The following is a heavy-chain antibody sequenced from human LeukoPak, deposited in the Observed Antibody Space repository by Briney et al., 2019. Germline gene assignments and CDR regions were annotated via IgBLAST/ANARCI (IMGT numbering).Heavy chain of an antibody. D-gene: IGHD2-2*01. CDR1: GFTFSSYW. V-gene: IGHV3-7*01. CDR2: IKQDGSEK. Sequence: GGSLRLSCAASGFTFSSYWMSWVRQAPGKGLEWVANIKQDGSEKYYVDSVKGRFTISRDNAKNSLYLQMNSLRAEDTAVYYCARVKPREVCSSTSCYSLLGGYYYMDVWGKGTTVTVSS. CDR3: ARVKPREVCSSTSCYSLLGGYYYMDV. J-gene: IGHJ6*03.